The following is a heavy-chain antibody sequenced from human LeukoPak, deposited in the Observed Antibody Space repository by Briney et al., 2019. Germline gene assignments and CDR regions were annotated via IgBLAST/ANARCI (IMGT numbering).Heavy chain of an antibody. CDR2: INPSGGST. J-gene: IGHJ4*02. Sequence: ASVKVSCKASGYTFTSYYMHWVRQAPGQGLKWMGIINPSGGSTSYAQKFQGRVTMTRDTSTSTVYMELSSLRSEDTAVYYCARGRYDSSGNPWPHFDYWGQGTLVTVSS. CDR3: ARGRYDSSGNPWPHFDY. V-gene: IGHV1-46*01. CDR1: GYTFTSYY. D-gene: IGHD3-22*01.